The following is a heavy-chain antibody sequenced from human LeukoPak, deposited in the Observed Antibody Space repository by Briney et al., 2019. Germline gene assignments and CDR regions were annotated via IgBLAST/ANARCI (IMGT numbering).Heavy chain of an antibody. V-gene: IGHV1-18*01. CDR1: GFALTTYN. Sequence: GASVKVSCKASGFALTTYNIVWLRQAPGQGLEWVGWVTAFNENTHCSRKVQGRVTMTRDTSTSTAYMELRSLRSDDTAVYYCARNTYGYKFSMDVWGKGTSVTVSS. J-gene: IGHJ6*03. D-gene: IGHD5-24*01. CDR2: VTAFNENT. CDR3: ARNTYGYKFSMDV.